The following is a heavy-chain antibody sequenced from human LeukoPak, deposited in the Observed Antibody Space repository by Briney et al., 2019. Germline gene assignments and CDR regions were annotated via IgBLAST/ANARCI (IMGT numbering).Heavy chain of an antibody. V-gene: IGHV4-39*01. CDR3: ARRRYYDSSGCFDY. Sequence: SETLSLTCTVSGGSISSSSYYWGWIRQPPGKGLEWIGSIYYSGSTYYNPSLKSRVTISVDTSKNQFSLKLRSVTAADTAVYYCARRRYYDSSGCFDYWGQGTLVTVSS. D-gene: IGHD3-22*01. CDR1: GGSISSSSYY. CDR2: IYYSGST. J-gene: IGHJ4*02.